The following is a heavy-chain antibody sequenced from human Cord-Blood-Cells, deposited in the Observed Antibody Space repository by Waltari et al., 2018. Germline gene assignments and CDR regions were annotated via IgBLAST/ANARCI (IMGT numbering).Heavy chain of an antibody. Sequence: QVQLQESGPGLVKPSETLSLTCTVSGYSISSGYYWGWIRQPPGKGLEWIGSIYHSGSNYYNPSRKSRVTIAVDTSKNQFSLKLSAVTAADTAVYYWARSQELRYYFDYWGQGTLVTVSS. J-gene: IGHJ4*02. CDR2: IYHSGSN. CDR1: GYSISSGYY. V-gene: IGHV4-38-2*02. D-gene: IGHD1-26*01. CDR3: ARSQELRYYFDY.